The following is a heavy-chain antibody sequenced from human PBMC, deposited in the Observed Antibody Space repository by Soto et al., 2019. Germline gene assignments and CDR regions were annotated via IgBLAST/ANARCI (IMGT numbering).Heavy chain of an antibody. CDR2: ISSSSSYI. D-gene: IGHD3-10*01. Sequence: GGSLRLSCAASGFTFSSYSMNWVRQAPGKGLEWVSSISSSSSYIYYADSVKGRFTISRDNAKNSLYLQMNSLRAEDTAVYYCARDMVRGGQADAFDIWGQGTMVTVSS. V-gene: IGHV3-21*01. CDR1: GFTFSSYS. CDR3: ARDMVRGGQADAFDI. J-gene: IGHJ3*02.